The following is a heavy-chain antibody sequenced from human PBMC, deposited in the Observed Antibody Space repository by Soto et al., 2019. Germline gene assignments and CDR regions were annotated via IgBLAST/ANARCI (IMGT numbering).Heavy chain of an antibody. CDR2: IWYDGSNK. D-gene: IGHD3-3*01. J-gene: IGHJ6*02. Sequence: PGGSLRLSCAASGFTFISYWMSWVLQAPWKGLEWVAVIWYDGSNKYYADSVKGRFTISRDNSKNSLYLQMNSLRTEDTALYYCAKGHYDFWSGYLGYYYYGMDVWGQGTTVTVSS. V-gene: IGHV3-33*03. CDR1: GFTFISYW. CDR3: AKGHYDFWSGYLGYYYYGMDV.